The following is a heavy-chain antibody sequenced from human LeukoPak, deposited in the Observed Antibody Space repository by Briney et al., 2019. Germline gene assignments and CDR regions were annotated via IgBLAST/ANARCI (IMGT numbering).Heavy chain of an antibody. CDR3: ARDGYYDFWSGSHYYYGMDV. CDR1: GVSISSGSYY. J-gene: IGHJ6*02. Sequence: PSQTLSLTCTVSGVSISSGSYYWRWIRQPAGKGLEWIGRIYTSGSTNYNPSLKSRVTISVDTSKNQFSLKLSSVTAADTAVYYCARDGYYDFWSGSHYYYGMDVWGQGTTVTVSS. D-gene: IGHD3-3*01. CDR2: IYTSGST. V-gene: IGHV4-61*02.